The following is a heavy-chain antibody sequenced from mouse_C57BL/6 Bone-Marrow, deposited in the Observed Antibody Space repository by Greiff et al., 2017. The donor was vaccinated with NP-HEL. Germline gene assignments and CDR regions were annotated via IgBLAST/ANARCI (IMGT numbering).Heavy chain of an antibody. CDR1: GFTFSDYG. CDR2: ISSGSSTI. D-gene: IGHD2-4*01. V-gene: IGHV5-17*01. Sequence: EVMLVESGGGLVKPGGSLKLSCAASGFTFSDYGMHWVRQAPEKGLEWVAYISSGSSTIYYADTVKGRSTISRDNAKNTLFLQMTSLRSEDTAMYYCARSIYYDYDWFAYWGQGTLVTVSA. J-gene: IGHJ3*01. CDR3: ARSIYYDYDWFAY.